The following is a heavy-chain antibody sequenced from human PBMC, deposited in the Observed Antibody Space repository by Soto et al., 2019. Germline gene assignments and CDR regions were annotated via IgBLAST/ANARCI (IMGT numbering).Heavy chain of an antibody. CDR1: GFTFSSYA. CDR2: ISGSGGST. J-gene: IGHJ6*02. Sequence: QPGGSLRLSCAASGFTFSSYAMSWVRQAPGKGLEWVSAISGSGGSTYYADSVKGRFTISRDNSKNTLYLQMNSLRAEDTAVYYCAKWNVQSITIFGVVIENYGMDVWGQGTTVTVSS. D-gene: IGHD3-3*01. CDR3: AKWNVQSITIFGVVIENYGMDV. V-gene: IGHV3-23*01.